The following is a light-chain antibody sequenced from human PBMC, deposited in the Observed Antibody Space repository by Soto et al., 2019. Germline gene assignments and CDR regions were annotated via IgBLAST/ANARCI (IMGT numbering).Light chain of an antibody. CDR3: QHYDSSPRT. CDR2: GTS. J-gene: IGKJ1*01. V-gene: IGKV3-20*01. Sequence: GLSQSPATVSLPQRERATLSCRASQTVSSYLLWYQQKPGQAPRLLISGTSNRAAGIPDRFSGSGSGTDFTLTISRLEPEDFAVYYCQHYDSSPRTFGQGTKVDI. CDR1: QTVSSY.